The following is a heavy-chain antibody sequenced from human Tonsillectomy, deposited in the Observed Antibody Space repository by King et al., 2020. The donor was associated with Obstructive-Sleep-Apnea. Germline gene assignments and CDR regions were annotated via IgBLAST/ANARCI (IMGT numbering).Heavy chain of an antibody. CDR1: GFTFSRYA. J-gene: IGHJ4*02. V-gene: IGHV3-23*04. Sequence: VQLVESGGGLVKPGGSLRLSCAASGFTFSRYAMTWVRQAPGKGLEWVSFISESGVTTYYADSVKGRFTVSRDNSNNTLSLQMHSLTAEDTAVYFCGKDLRLRYFGDPVDYWGQGTLVTVSS. CDR2: ISESGVTT. D-gene: IGHD3-9*01. CDR3: GKDLRLRYFGDPVDY.